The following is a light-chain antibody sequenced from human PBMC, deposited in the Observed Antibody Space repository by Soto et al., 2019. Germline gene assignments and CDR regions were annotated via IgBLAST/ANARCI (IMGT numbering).Light chain of an antibody. CDR1: SGDVGSHNL. J-gene: IGLJ1*01. Sequence: QSVLTQPASVSGSLGQSVTISCTGTSGDVGSHNLVSWYQQHPGKAPNLIIYEVTQRPSGVSSRFSGSKSGNTASLTISGLQAGDEAIYHCCSFANFNAFPYVVGTGTKV. CDR3: CSFANFNAFPYV. V-gene: IGLV2-23*02. CDR2: EVT.